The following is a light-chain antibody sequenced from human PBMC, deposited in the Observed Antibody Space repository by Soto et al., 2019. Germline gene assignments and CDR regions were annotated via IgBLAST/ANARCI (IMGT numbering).Light chain of an antibody. J-gene: IGLJ1*01. CDR1: SSDIGTYNL. CDR2: EGI. V-gene: IGLV2-23*01. Sequence: QAASVSGSPGQSITISCTGTSSDIGTYNLVSWYQHYPGKAPKLMIYEGIKRPSGVSNRFSGSKSGNTAFLTISGLQAEDEADYYCCSYAGSGTDNYVFGSGTKLTVL. CDR3: CSYAGSGTDNYV.